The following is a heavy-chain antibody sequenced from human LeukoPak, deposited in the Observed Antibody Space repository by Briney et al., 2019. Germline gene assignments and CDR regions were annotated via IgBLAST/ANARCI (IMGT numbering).Heavy chain of an antibody. V-gene: IGHV3-23*01. CDR2: ISGSGGST. D-gene: IGHD1-26*01. Sequence: GASLRLSCAASGFTFSSYAMSWVRQAPGKGLEWVSAISGSGGSTYYADSVKGRFTISRDNSKNTLYLQMNSLRAEDTAVYYCAKDRGALPTRSDAFDIWGQGTMVTVSS. J-gene: IGHJ3*02. CDR1: GFTFSSYA. CDR3: AKDRGALPTRSDAFDI.